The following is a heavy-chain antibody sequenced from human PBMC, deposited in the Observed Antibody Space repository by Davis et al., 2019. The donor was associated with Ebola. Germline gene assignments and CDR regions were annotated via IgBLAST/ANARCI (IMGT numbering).Heavy chain of an antibody. CDR1: GFTFSSYA. D-gene: IGHD3-16*01. J-gene: IGHJ4*02. V-gene: IGHV3-30*04. CDR3: AKEYRGLGY. Sequence: GESLKISCAASGFTFSSYAMHWVRQAPGKGLEWVAVISYDGSNKYYADSVKGRFTISRDNSKNTLYLQMNSLRAEDTAVYYCAKEYRGLGYWGQGTLVTVSS. CDR2: ISYDGSNK.